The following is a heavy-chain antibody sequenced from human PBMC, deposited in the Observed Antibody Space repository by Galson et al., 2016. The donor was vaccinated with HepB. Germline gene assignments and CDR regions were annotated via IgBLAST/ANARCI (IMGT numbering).Heavy chain of an antibody. CDR3: ARGSEGIAVAGTGYFDL. D-gene: IGHD6-19*01. J-gene: IGHJ2*01. CDR1: GGTFRTYG. V-gene: IGHV1-69*13. Sequence: SVKVSCKASGGTFRTYGINWVRQAPGQGLEWMGGIIPLFGTANYAQKFQGRVTITADESTTTVYMELSSLRSEDTVVYYCARGSEGIAVAGTGYFDLGGRGTLVTVSA. CDR2: IIPLFGTA.